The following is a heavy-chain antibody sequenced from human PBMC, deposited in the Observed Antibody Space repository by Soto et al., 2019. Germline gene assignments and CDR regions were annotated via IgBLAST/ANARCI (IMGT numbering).Heavy chain of an antibody. CDR2: IYYSGST. J-gene: IGHJ4*02. CDR3: ARGGYYDSSGYYGY. Sequence: SETLSLTCTVSGGSISSGGYYWSWIRQHPGKGLEWIGYIYYSGSTYYNPSLKSRVTISVDTSKNQFSLKLSSVTAADTAVYYCARGGYYDSSGYYGYWGQGTLVTVSS. D-gene: IGHD3-22*01. V-gene: IGHV4-31*03. CDR1: GGSISSGGYY.